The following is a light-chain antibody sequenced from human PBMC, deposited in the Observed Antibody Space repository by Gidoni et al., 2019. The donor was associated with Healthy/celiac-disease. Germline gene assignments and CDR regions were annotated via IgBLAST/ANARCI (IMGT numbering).Light chain of an antibody. CDR1: QSISSY. V-gene: IGKV1-39*01. Sequence: LQMTPSPSSLSASVGDRVTITCRASQSISSYLNWYQQKPGKAPKLLIYAASSLQSGVPSRFSGSGSGTDFTLTISSLQPEDFATYYCQQSYSTPRTFGQXTRLEIK. CDR3: QQSYSTPRT. J-gene: IGKJ5*01. CDR2: AAS.